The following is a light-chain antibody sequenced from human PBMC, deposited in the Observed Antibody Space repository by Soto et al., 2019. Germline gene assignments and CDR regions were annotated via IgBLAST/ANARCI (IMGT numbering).Light chain of an antibody. CDR2: DNN. CDR3: GTWDSSLSAWV. CDR1: SFNIGNNY. V-gene: IGLV1-51*01. J-gene: IGLJ3*02. Sequence: QSVVTQPPSVSAAPGQKVTISCSGSSFNIGNNYVSWYQQLPGTAPKLLIYDNNKRPSGIPDRFSGSKSGTSATLGITGLQTGDEADYYCGTWDSSLSAWVFGGGTKLTVL.